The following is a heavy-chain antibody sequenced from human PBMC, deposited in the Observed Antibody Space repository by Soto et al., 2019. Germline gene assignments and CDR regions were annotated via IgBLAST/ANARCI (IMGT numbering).Heavy chain of an antibody. CDR1: GGTLSSYA. V-gene: IGHV1-69*13. D-gene: IGHD2-2*01. CDR3: ARHDCISTSCYYYYYYGMDV. J-gene: IGHJ6*02. CDR2: IIPIFGTA. Sequence: SVKVSCKASGGTLSSYAISWVRQAPGKRPEWLGGIIPIFGTANYAQKCQGRVTITADESTSTAYMELSSLRSEDTAVYYCARHDCISTSCYYYYYYGMDVWGQGTTVTVSS.